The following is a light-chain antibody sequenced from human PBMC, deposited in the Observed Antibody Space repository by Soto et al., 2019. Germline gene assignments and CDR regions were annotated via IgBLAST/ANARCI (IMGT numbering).Light chain of an antibody. V-gene: IGLV2-23*01. CDR1: SSDVGSYNL. CDR2: ENI. CDR3: CSYAGRDNWA. J-gene: IGLJ3*02. Sequence: QSALTQPASVSGSPGQSITISCTGTSSDVGSYNLVTWYQHHPGKVPKLMIYENIKRPSGVSDRFSGSKSGNTASLTISGLQAEDEADYYCCSYAGRDNWAFGGGTKLTVL.